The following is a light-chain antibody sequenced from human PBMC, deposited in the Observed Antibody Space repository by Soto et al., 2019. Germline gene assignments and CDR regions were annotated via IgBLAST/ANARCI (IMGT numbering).Light chain of an antibody. V-gene: IGKV1-9*01. CDR3: QQLNSYIT. Sequence: SPAALTASVGDRGTFTGLASQGISSYLAWYQQKPGKAPKLLIYAASTLQSGVPSRFSGSGSGTEFTLTISRLQPEDFATYYCQQLNSYITSGQGTRPEV. CDR2: AAS. J-gene: IGKJ5*01. CDR1: QGISSY.